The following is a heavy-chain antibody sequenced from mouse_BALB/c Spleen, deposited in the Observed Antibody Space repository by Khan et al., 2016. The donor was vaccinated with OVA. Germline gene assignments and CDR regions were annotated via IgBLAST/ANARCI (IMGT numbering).Heavy chain of an antibody. J-gene: IGHJ2*01. CDR1: GYTFTRYW. D-gene: IGHD1-1*02. CDR3: ASQYGHYFDY. Sequence: QMQLEESGAELARPGASVKLSCKASGYTFTRYWMLWVKQRPGQGLEWLGAIYPGDGATRYTQKFNGKATLTADKSSRTAYMQLSSLASDDSAVYCCASQYGHYFDYWGQGTTLTVSS. CDR2: IYPGDGAT. V-gene: IGHV1-87*01.